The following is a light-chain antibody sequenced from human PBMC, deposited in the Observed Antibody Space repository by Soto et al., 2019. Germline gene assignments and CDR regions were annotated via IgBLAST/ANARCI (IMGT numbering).Light chain of an antibody. CDR1: QSVSSY. J-gene: IGKJ4*01. CDR2: DAS. Sequence: EIVLTQSPATLSLSPGERATLSCRASQSVSSYLAWYQQKPGQAPRLLLYDASNRATGIPARFSGSGSGTGFTLTISSLEPEDFAVYYCQQRSNWPLTFGGGTKVEIK. CDR3: QQRSNWPLT. V-gene: IGKV3-11*01.